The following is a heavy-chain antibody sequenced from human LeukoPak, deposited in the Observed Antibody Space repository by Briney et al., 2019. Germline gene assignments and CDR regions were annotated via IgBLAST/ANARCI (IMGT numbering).Heavy chain of an antibody. CDR3: ALRDIVVVPAAETSYYYYGMDV. J-gene: IGHJ6*02. CDR1: GGTFSSYA. D-gene: IGHD2-2*01. Sequence: ASVKVSCKASGGTFSSYAISWVRQAPGQGLEWMGGIIPIFGTANYAQKFQGRVTITADESTSTAYMELSSLRSEDTAVYYCALRDIVVVPAAETSYYYYGMDVWGQGTTVTVSS. CDR2: IIPIFGTA. V-gene: IGHV1-69*13.